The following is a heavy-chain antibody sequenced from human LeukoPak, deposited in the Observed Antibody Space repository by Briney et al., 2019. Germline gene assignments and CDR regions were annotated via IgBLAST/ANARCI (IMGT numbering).Heavy chain of an antibody. CDR3: ARDLRGRVDY. Sequence: GGSLRLSCAASRFTFSSYGMHWVRQAPGKGLEWVANINQYESEKYYVDSVKGRFTISRDNAKNSLYLQMNSLRAEDTAVYYCARDLRGRVDYWGQGTLVTVSS. CDR1: RFTFSSYG. D-gene: IGHD3-10*01. J-gene: IGHJ4*02. V-gene: IGHV3-7*01. CDR2: INQYESEK.